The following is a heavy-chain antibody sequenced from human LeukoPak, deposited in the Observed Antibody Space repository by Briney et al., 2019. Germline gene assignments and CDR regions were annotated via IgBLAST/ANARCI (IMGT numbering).Heavy chain of an antibody. V-gene: IGHV4-34*01. Sequence: KASETLSLTCAVYGGSFSGYYWSWIRQPPGKGLEWIGEINHSGSTNYNPSLKSRVTISVDTSKNQFSLKLSSVTAADTAVYYCARGPSEHDYSNTWGQGTLVTVSS. J-gene: IGHJ5*02. CDR1: GGSFSGYY. D-gene: IGHD4-11*01. CDR2: INHSGST. CDR3: ARGPSEHDYSNT.